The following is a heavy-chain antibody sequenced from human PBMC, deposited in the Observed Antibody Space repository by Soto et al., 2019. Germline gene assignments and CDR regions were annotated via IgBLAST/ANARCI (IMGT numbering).Heavy chain of an antibody. V-gene: IGHV3-23*01. D-gene: IGHD4-17*01. J-gene: IGHJ4*02. Sequence: EVQLLESGGGLVQPGGSLRLSCAASGFTFSSYAMSWVRQAPGKGLEWVSAISGSGGSTYYADSVKGRFTISRDNSKNTLYLQMNSLSAEDTAVYYCAKDFYGDYIFDYWGQGTLVTVSS. CDR1: GFTFSSYA. CDR2: ISGSGGST. CDR3: AKDFYGDYIFDY.